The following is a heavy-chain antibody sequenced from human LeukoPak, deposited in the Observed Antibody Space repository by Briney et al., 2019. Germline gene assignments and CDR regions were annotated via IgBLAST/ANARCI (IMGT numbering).Heavy chain of an antibody. CDR2: FDPEDGET. Sequence: ASVKVSCKVSGYTLTELSMHWVRQAPGKGLEWMGGFDPEDGETIYAQKFQGRVTMTTDTSTSTAYMELRSLRSDDTAVYYCARDGKNGDYENWFDPWGQGTLVTVSS. J-gene: IGHJ5*02. V-gene: IGHV1-24*01. CDR1: GYTLTELS. CDR3: ARDGKNGDYENWFDP. D-gene: IGHD4-17*01.